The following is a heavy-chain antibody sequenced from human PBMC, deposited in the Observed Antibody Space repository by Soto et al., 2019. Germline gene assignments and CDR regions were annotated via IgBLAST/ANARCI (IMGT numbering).Heavy chain of an antibody. D-gene: IGHD3-16*01. J-gene: IGHJ6*03. CDR2: ISSSSTI. Sequence: LRLSCAASGFTFSSYSMNWVRQAPGKGLEWVSYISSSSTIYYADSVKGRFTISRDNAKNSLYLQMNSLRAEDTAVYYCARDPYDYIWGYYYMDVWGKGTTVTVSS. V-gene: IGHV3-48*01. CDR1: GFTFSSYS. CDR3: ARDPYDYIWGYYYMDV.